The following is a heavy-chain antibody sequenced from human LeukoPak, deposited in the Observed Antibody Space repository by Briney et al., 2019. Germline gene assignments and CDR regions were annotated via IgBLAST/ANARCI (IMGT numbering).Heavy chain of an antibody. Sequence: SGGPLRLSCAASGFTFSSYEMNWVRQAPGKGLEWVSYISSSGSTIYYADSVKGRFTISRDNAKNSLYLQMNSLRAEDTAVYYCARSFRYYYGSGSSKDAFDIWGQGTMVTVSS. V-gene: IGHV3-48*03. CDR1: GFTFSSYE. J-gene: IGHJ3*02. CDR3: ARSFRYYYGSGSSKDAFDI. CDR2: ISSSGSTI. D-gene: IGHD3-10*01.